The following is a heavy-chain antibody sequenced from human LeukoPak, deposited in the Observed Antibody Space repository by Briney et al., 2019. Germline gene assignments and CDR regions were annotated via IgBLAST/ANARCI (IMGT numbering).Heavy chain of an antibody. J-gene: IGHJ5*02. D-gene: IGHD2-15*01. Sequence: SETLSLTCTVSGGSISSYYWNWIRQPPGKGLEWIGYIYYSGSTNYNPSLKSRVTISVDTSKNQFSLKLSSVTAADTAVYYCARQIVVVPAALYWFDPWGQGTLVTDSS. V-gene: IGHV4-59*08. CDR3: ARQIVVVPAALYWFDP. CDR2: IYYSGST. CDR1: GGSISSYY.